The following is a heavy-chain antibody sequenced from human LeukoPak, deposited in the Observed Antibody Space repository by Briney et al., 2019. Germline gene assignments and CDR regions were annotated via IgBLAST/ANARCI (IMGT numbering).Heavy chain of an antibody. CDR3: AREELGTENPFDY. J-gene: IGHJ4*02. D-gene: IGHD7-27*01. Sequence: SETLSLTCTVSGGSISSYYWSWIRQPPGKGLEWIGYIYYSGSTNYNPSLKSRVTISVDTSKNQFSLKLSSVTAADTAVYYCAREELGTENPFDYWGQGTLVTVSS. CDR1: GGSISSYY. CDR2: IYYSGST. V-gene: IGHV4-59*01.